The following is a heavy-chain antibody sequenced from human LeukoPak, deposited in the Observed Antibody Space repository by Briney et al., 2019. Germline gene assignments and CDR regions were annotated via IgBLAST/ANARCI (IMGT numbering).Heavy chain of an antibody. Sequence: PGRSLRLSCAASGFTFSSYAMHWVRQAPGKGLEWVAVVSYDGSNKYYADSVKGRFTISRDNSKNTLFPQMNSLRAEDTAVYYCASLVVVIYWGQGTMVTVSS. J-gene: IGHJ4*02. CDR2: VSYDGSNK. V-gene: IGHV3-30*04. CDR1: GFTFSSYA. D-gene: IGHD3-22*01. CDR3: ASLVVVIY.